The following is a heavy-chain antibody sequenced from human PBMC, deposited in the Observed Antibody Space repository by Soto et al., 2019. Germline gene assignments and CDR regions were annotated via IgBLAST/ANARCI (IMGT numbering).Heavy chain of an antibody. V-gene: IGHV1-2*02. CDR3: ARERGRSCSGGRCTREGLYSSYYYGREV. D-gene: IGHD2-15*01. CDR2: INPNIGGK. Sequence: ASVKVSCKASGYTFTGYYMHWVRQAPGQGLEWMGWINPNIGGKNYAQKFQGRVTMTRDTSISTAYMELSRLRSDDTAVYYCARERGRSCSGGRCTREGLYSSYYYGREVWGKGNTVNVSS. J-gene: IGHJ6*04. CDR1: GYTFTGYY.